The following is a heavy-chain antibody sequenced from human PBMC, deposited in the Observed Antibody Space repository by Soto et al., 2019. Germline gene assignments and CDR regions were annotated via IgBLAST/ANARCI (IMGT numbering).Heavy chain of an antibody. J-gene: IGHJ1*01. D-gene: IGHD4-17*01. CDR2: IYNTGIA. Sequence: QVQLQESGPGPVRPSQTLSLTCTVSGDSLSSGNYYWSWIRHPPGKGLEWIGDIYNTGIAYYNPSLISRATISIDTSRNQFSLSLTYVTAADTGIYYCARGGTHGDYTYQYWGQGTLTTVSA. V-gene: IGHV4-30-4*01. CDR3: ARGGTHGDYTYQY. CDR1: GDSLSSGNYY.